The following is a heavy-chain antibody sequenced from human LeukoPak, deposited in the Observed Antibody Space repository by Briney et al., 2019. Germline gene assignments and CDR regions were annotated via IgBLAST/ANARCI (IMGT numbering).Heavy chain of an antibody. CDR3: AKGRGYSEY. Sequence: SCKASGGTFSSYAMSWVRQAPGKGLEWVSAISGSGGSTYYADSVKGRFTISRDNSKNTLYLQMNSLRAEDTAVYYCAKGRGYSEYWGQGTLVTVSS. CDR1: GGTFSSYA. CDR2: ISGSGGST. V-gene: IGHV3-23*01. D-gene: IGHD2-15*01. J-gene: IGHJ4*02.